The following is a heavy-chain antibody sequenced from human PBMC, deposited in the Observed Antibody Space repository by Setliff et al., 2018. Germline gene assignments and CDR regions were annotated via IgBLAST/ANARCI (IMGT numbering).Heavy chain of an antibody. J-gene: IGHJ3*02. D-gene: IGHD3-10*01. CDR2: IWYDGSNK. CDR3: AKDRLTRGSAFDI. Sequence: LRLSCAASGFTFSSYGMHWVRQAPGKGLEWVAVIWYDGSNKYYADSVKGRFTISRDNSKNTLYLQMNSLRAEDTAVYYCAKDRLTRGSAFDIWGQGTMVTVSS. CDR1: GFTFSSYG. V-gene: IGHV3-33*06.